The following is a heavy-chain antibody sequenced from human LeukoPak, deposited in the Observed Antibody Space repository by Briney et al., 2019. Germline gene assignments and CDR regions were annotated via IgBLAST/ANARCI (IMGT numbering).Heavy chain of an antibody. V-gene: IGHV3-9*01. J-gene: IGHJ4*02. CDR1: GFTFDDYA. CDR2: ISWNSGSI. Sequence: SLRLSCAASGFTFDDYAMHWVRQAPGKGLEWVSGISWNSGSIGYADSVKGRFTISRDNAKNSLYLQMNSLRAEDTALYYCAKDPTDYWGQGTLVTVSS. D-gene: IGHD4-17*01. CDR3: AKDPTDY.